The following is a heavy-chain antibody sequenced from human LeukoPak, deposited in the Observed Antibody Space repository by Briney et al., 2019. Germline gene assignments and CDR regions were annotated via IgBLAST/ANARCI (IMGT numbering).Heavy chain of an antibody. J-gene: IGHJ4*02. CDR1: GGSISSGGYY. CDR3: ARGPNGAGYYFDY. Sequence: SQTLSLTCTVSGGSISSGGYYWSWIRQHPGKGLEWIGYIYYSGSTYYNPSLKSRVTISVDTSKNQFSLKLSSVTAADTAVYYCARGPNGAGYYFDYWGQGTLVTVSS. CDR2: IYYSGST. D-gene: IGHD1-26*01. V-gene: IGHV4-31*03.